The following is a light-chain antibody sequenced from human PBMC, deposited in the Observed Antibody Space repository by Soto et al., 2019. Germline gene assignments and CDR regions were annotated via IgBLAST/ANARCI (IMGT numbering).Light chain of an antibody. Sequence: DIPMTQSPSSVSASVGYRVTITCRASQDVGNWLAWYQQKPGIAPKLLIFFASNLQSGVPSRFSGSGSGTDFTLTISGLQPEEFATYYCQQANTFPFVTFGGGTKVEIK. CDR3: QQANTFPFVT. J-gene: IGKJ4*01. CDR2: FAS. CDR1: QDVGNW. V-gene: IGKV1-12*01.